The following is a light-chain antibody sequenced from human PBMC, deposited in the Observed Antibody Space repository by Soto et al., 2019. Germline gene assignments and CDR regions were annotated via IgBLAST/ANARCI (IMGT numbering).Light chain of an antibody. CDR3: QVWDSSSDHVV. CDR2: YDN. Sequence: SYELTQPPSVSVAPGTTARITCGGNNIGSKSVHWYQQKPGQAPVLVIYYDNDRPSGIPERFSGSNSGNTATLTISRVEAGDEADYYCQVWDSSSDHVVFGGGTKLTVL. V-gene: IGLV3-21*04. CDR1: NIGSKS. J-gene: IGLJ2*01.